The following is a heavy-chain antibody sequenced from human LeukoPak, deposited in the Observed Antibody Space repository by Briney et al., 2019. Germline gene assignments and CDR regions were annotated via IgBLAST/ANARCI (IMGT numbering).Heavy chain of an antibody. D-gene: IGHD3-10*01. J-gene: IGHJ4*02. Sequence: GGSLRLSCAASGFTFSSYAMSWVRQAPGKGLEWVSAISGSGGSTYYADSVKGRFTISRDNSKNTLYLQMNSLRAEDAAAYYCVRARGAGPGAHFDYWGQGTLVTVSS. CDR3: VRARGAGPGAHFDY. CDR2: ISGSGGST. V-gene: IGHV3-23*01. CDR1: GFTFSSYA.